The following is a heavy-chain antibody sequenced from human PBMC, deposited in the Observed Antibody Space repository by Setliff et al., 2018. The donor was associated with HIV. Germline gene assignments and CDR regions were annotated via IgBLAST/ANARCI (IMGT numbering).Heavy chain of an antibody. CDR2: MYYTGTT. D-gene: IGHD3-10*01. J-gene: IGHJ4*02. V-gene: IGHV4-4*07. CDR3: ARSIYGSGTSPLDI. Sequence: SETLSLTCTVSGGSLTGYHWSWIRQSAGKELEWIGRMYYTGTTDYNPSLMSRVTLSIDRSKNQFALEVNSMTAADAAVYYCARSIYGSGTSPLDIWSQGTLVTVSS. CDR1: GGSLTGYH.